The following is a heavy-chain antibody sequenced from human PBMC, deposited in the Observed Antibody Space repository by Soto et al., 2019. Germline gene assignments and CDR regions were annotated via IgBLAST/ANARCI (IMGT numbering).Heavy chain of an antibody. V-gene: IGHV3-21*01. CDR3: ARGGYWSRTSCPLLPFDY. CDR1: GFTFSTYI. Sequence: EVQLVESGGGLVKPGGSLRLSCAASGFTFSTYIMNWVRQAPGKGLEWVSSISSSSTYIYYADSVKGRFTISRDNAKNSLYLQRNSRRAEDTAVYCCARGGYWSRTSCPLLPFDYWGQGTLVSVSS. J-gene: IGHJ4*02. D-gene: IGHD2-2*01. CDR2: ISSSSTYI.